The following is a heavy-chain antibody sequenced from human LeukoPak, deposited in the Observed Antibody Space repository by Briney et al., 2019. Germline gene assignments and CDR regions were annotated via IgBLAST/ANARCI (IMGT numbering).Heavy chain of an antibody. J-gene: IGHJ4*02. D-gene: IGHD3-3*01. V-gene: IGHV3-15*01. CDR2: IKSKTDGGTT. CDR3: TTVLGYDFWSGYYGVNY. Sequence: PGGSLRFPCAASLFTFSNAWMSWVRQAPGKGLEWVGRIKSKTDGGTTDYAAPVKGRFTISRDDSKNTLYLQMNSLKTEDTAVYYCTTVLGYDFWSGYYGVNYWGQGTLVTVSS. CDR1: LFTFSNAW.